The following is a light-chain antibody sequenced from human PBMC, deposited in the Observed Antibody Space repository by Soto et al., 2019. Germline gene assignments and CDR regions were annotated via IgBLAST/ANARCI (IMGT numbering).Light chain of an antibody. J-gene: IGKJ5*01. Sequence: IVLTQSPNTLSLSPGEIATLSCSAGQSVPRSYLAWYQQKPGQAPRLLIYGTSSRATGIPDRFSGSGSGTDFTLTISRLEPEDFAMFYCQQYGSSITFGQGTRLEIK. CDR3: QQYGSSIT. V-gene: IGKV3-20*01. CDR1: QSVPRSY. CDR2: GTS.